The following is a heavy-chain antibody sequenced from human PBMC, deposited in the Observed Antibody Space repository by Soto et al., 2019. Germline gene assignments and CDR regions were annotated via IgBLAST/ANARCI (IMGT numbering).Heavy chain of an antibody. J-gene: IGHJ6*02. CDR2: IYYSGST. CDR1: GGSISGGGYC. Sequence: SETLSLTCTVSGGSISGGGYCWSWIRQHPGKGLEWIGYIYYSGSTYYNPSLKSRVTISVDTSKNQFSLKLSSVTAADTAVYYCAREGDCGGDCGYYGMDVWGQGTTVTVSS. V-gene: IGHV4-31*03. D-gene: IGHD2-21*02. CDR3: AREGDCGGDCGYYGMDV.